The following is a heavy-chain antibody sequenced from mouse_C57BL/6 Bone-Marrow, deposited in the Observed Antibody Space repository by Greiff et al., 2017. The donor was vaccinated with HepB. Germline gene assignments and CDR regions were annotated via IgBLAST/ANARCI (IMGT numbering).Heavy chain of an antibody. D-gene: IGHD1-1*01. CDR1: GYTFTDYY. J-gene: IGHJ1*03. CDR2: INPYNGGT. V-gene: IGHV1-19*01. CDR3: AREGFIATVVARWYFDV. Sequence: EVQLQQSGPVLVKPGASVKMSCKASGYTFTDYYMNWVKQSHGKSLEWIGVINPYNGGTSYNQKFKGKATLTVDKSSSTAYMELNSLTSEDSAVYYGAREGFIATVVARWYFDVWGTGTTVTVSS.